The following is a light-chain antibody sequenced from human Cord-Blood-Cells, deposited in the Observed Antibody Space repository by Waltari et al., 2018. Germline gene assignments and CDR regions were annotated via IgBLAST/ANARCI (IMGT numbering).Light chain of an antibody. CDR2: DAS. CDR3: QQYNSYAWT. V-gene: IGKV1-5*01. Sequence: DIQMTQSPSTLSASVGDRVTITCRASQSISSWLAWYQQKPGKAPKLLIYDASSLESGVPSRFSRSGSGTEFTLTNSSLQPDDFATYYCQQYNSYAWTFGQGTKVEIK. CDR1: QSISSW. J-gene: IGKJ1*01.